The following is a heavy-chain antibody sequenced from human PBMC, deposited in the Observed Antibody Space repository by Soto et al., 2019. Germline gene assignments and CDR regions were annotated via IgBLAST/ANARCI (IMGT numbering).Heavy chain of an antibody. CDR2: INLDSGVT. D-gene: IGHD3-16*01. CDR3: ARDGPSPMIEFAY. J-gene: IGHJ4*02. CDR1: GYTFASY. V-gene: IGHV1-2*02. Sequence: GSVKVSCKPSGYTFASYMYWVRQAPGQGLEWVGWINLDSGVTKSAQKFQDRVSMTRDTSISTAYMELSRLRSDDTAVYYCARDGPSPMIEFAYWGQGTLVTVS.